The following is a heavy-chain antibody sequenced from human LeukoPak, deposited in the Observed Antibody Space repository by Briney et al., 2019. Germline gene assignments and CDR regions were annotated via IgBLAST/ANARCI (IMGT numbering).Heavy chain of an antibody. D-gene: IGHD3-9*01. CDR2: ITSSGDDI. CDR3: AKAVGFDWYWHY. J-gene: IGHJ4*02. Sequence: GGSLRLSCAASGFTFSSFEMNWVRQAPGKGLEWISFITSSGDDIFYADSVKGRFTISRDNAKNSLYLQMNSLRAEDTAVYYCAKAVGFDWYWHYWGQGTLVTVSS. V-gene: IGHV3-48*03. CDR1: GFTFSSFE.